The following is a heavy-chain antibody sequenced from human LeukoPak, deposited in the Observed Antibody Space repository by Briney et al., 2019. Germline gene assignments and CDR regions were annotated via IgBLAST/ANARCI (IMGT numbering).Heavy chain of an antibody. CDR1: GGSISSSSYY. D-gene: IGHD3-16*02. J-gene: IGHJ4*02. V-gene: IGHV4-39*01. CDR2: IYYSGST. Sequence: SETLSLTCTVSGGSISSSSYYWGWIRQPPGKGLEWIGSIYYSGSTYYNPSLKSRVTISVDTSKNQFSLKLSSVTAADTAVYYCARQTEGCYDYVWGSYPCYYFDYWGQGTLVTVSS. CDR3: ARQTEGCYDYVWGSYPCYYFDY.